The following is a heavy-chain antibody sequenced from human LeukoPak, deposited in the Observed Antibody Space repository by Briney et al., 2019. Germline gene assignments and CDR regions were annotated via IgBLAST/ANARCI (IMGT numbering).Heavy chain of an antibody. CDR1: GFTFGSHF. CDR2: IRYDGSNK. J-gene: IGHJ4*02. V-gene: IGHV3-30*02. CDR3: AKEESGSYDPGY. Sequence: TGGSLRLSCAAAGFTFGSHFMHWVRQAPGKGLEWVAFIRYDGSNKYYADSVKGRFTISRDNSKNTLYLQMNSLRAEDTAVYYCAKEESGSYDPGYWGQGTLVTVSS. D-gene: IGHD1-26*01.